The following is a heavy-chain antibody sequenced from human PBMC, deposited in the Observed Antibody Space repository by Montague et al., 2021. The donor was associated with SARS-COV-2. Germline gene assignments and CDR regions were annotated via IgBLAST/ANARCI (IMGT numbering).Heavy chain of an antibody. CDR1: NGSINSYY. CDR3: AREGLHNWFDP. V-gene: IGHV4-59*01. Sequence: SETLSLTCTVSNGSINSYYWSWVRQPPGKRLEWIGYIYYRGSTNYNPSLESRVTMSIDTSKNQFSLKLRSVTAADTAVYFCAREGLHNWFDPWGQGTLDIVSS. CDR2: IYYRGST. J-gene: IGHJ5*02.